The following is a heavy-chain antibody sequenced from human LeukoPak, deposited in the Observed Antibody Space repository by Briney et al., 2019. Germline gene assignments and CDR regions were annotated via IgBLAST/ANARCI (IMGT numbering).Heavy chain of an antibody. CDR2: IYPGDSDT. CDR3: ARWPDRPYSGYDLKTAFDI. J-gene: IGHJ3*02. V-gene: IGHV5-51*01. D-gene: IGHD5-12*01. CDR1: GYSFTSYW. Sequence: GESLKISCKGSGYSFTSYWIGWVRQMPGKGLEWMGIIYPGDSDTRYSPSFQGQVTISADKSISTAYLQWSSLKASDTAMYYCARWPDRPYSGYDLKTAFDIWGQGTMVTVSS.